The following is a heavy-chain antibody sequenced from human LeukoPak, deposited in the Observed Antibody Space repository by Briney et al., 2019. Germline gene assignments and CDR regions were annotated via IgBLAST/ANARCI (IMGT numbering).Heavy chain of an antibody. Sequence: PSETLSLTCTVSGDSIRSYYWSWIRQPPGKGLEWIGYIYYRGSTNYNPSLKSRVTISVDTSKNQFSLNLSSVTAADTAVYYCARAPGGYGSGSRGAFDIWGQGTMVTVSS. D-gene: IGHD3-10*01. CDR1: GDSIRSYY. CDR3: ARAPGGYGSGSRGAFDI. CDR2: IYYRGST. J-gene: IGHJ3*02. V-gene: IGHV4-59*01.